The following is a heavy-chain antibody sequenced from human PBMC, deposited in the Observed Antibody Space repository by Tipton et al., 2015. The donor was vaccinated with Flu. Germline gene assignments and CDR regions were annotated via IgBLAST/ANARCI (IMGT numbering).Heavy chain of an antibody. V-gene: IGHV3-21*01. Sequence: LRLSCAASGFTFSSYSMNWVRQAPGKGLEWVSSISSSSSYIYYADSVKGRFTISRDNAKNSLYLQMNSLRAEDTAVYYCAREGALWFGELGYWGQGTLVTVSS. CDR3: AREGALWFGELGY. D-gene: IGHD3-10*01. CDR1: GFTFSSYS. CDR2: ISSSSSYI. J-gene: IGHJ4*02.